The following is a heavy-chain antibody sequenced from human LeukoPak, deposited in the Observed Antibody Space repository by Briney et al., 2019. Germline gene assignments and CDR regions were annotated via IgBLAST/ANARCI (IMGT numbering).Heavy chain of an antibody. CDR3: ARGGTVTPNWFDP. D-gene: IGHD4-17*01. Sequence: SETLSLTCTVSGGSISSSSYYWGWIRQPPGKGLEWIGSIYYSGSTYYNPSLKSRVTISVDTSKNQFSLKLSSVTAADTAVYYCARGGTVTPNWFDPWGQGTLVTVSS. CDR2: IYYSGST. V-gene: IGHV4-39*07. J-gene: IGHJ5*02. CDR1: GGSISSSSYY.